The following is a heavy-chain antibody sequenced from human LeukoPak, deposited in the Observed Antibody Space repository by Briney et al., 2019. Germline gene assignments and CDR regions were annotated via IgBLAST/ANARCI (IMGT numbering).Heavy chain of an antibody. Sequence: GGSLRLSCAASGFTFSSYAMSWVRQAPGKGLEWVSAISGSGGSTYYADSVKGRFTISRDNSKNTLYLQMNSLRAEDTAVYYCAKDHRIVGAIDYFDYWGQGTLVTVSS. J-gene: IGHJ4*02. CDR1: GFTFSSYA. CDR2: ISGSGGST. V-gene: IGHV3-23*01. CDR3: AKDHRIVGAIDYFDY. D-gene: IGHD1-26*01.